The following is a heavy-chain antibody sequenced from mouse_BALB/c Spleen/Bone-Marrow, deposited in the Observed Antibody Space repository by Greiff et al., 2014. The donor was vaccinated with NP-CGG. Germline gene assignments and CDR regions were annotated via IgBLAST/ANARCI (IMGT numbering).Heavy chain of an antibody. Sequence: VQLQQSGAELVKPGASVKLSCTASGFNIKDTYMHWVKQRPEQGLEWIGRIDPANGNTKYDPKFQGKATITADISSNTAYLQLSSLTSEDTAVYYCAMYYYGSSLFAYWGQGTLVTVSA. CDR1: GFNIKDTY. J-gene: IGHJ3*01. CDR2: IDPANGNT. V-gene: IGHV14-3*02. CDR3: AMYYYGSSLFAY. D-gene: IGHD1-1*01.